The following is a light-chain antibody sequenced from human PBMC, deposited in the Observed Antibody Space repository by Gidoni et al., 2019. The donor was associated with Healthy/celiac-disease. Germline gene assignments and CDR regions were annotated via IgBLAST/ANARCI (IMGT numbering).Light chain of an antibody. CDR3: QQLNSYPPT. J-gene: IGKJ4*01. CDR1: QAISSY. CDR2: AAS. Sequence: IQLTQSPSFLSASVGDRVTITCRASQAISSYLAWYQQKPGKAPKLLIYAASTLQSGVPSRFSGSGSGTEFTLTISSLQPEDFATYYCQQLNSYPPTFGGGTKVEIK. V-gene: IGKV1-9*01.